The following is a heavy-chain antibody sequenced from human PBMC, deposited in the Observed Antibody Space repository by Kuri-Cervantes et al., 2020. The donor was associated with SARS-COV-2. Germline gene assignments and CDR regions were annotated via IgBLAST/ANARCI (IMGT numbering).Heavy chain of an antibody. D-gene: IGHD3-22*01. CDR2: INPNSGGT. CDR1: GYTFSEYY. J-gene: IGHJ5*02. Sequence: ASVKVSCKASGYTFSEYYIHWVRQAPGQGLEWMGWINPNSGGTNYAQKFQGRVTMTRDTSISTAYMELSRLRSDDTAVYYCARERRGTYYYDSSGYYSGWFDPWVQGTLVTVSS. V-gene: IGHV1-2*02. CDR3: ARERRGTYYYDSSGYYSGWFDP.